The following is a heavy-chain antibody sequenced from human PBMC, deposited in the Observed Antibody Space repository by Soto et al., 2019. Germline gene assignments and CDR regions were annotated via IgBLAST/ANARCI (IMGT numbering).Heavy chain of an antibody. V-gene: IGHV1-18*01. Sequence: ASVKVSCKASGYTFTSYGISWVRQAPGQGLEWMGWISAYNGNTNYAQKLQGRVTMTTDTSTSTAYMELRSLRSDDTAVYYGAREGMFGVVIYYYDGMDVWGQGTTVTVSS. D-gene: IGHD3-3*01. J-gene: IGHJ6*02. CDR3: AREGMFGVVIYYYDGMDV. CDR1: GYTFTSYG. CDR2: ISAYNGNT.